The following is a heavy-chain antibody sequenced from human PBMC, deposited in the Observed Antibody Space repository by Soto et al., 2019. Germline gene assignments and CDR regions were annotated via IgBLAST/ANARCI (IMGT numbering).Heavy chain of an antibody. CDR2: INHSGST. D-gene: IGHD6-6*01. V-gene: IGHV4-34*01. CDR1: GGSFSGYY. CDR3: ARGLVRYGMDV. J-gene: IGHJ6*02. Sequence: QVQLQQWGAGLLKPSETLSLTCAVYGGSFSGYYWSWIRQPPGKGLEWIGEINHSGSTNYNPSLKSRVTISVDTSKNQFSLKLSSVTAVDTAVYYCARGLVRYGMDVWGQGTTVTVSS.